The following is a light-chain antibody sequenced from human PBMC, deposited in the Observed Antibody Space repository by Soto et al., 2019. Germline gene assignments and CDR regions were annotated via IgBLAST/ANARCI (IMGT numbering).Light chain of an antibody. J-gene: IGKJ1*01. Sequence: EIVLTQSPGTLSLSPGERATLSCRASQSVRGNYLAWYQQKPGRAPRLLIYGASSRATGIPDRFSGSGSGTDFALTISRLEPEDFALYFCQQYGSSPRTFGQGTKVDIK. V-gene: IGKV3-20*01. CDR1: QSVRGNY. CDR3: QQYGSSPRT. CDR2: GAS.